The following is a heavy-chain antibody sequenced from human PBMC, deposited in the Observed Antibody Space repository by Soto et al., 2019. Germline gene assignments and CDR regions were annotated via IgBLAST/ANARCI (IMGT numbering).Heavy chain of an antibody. D-gene: IGHD6-13*01. V-gene: IGHV3-23*01. J-gene: IGHJ6*02. Sequence: EVQLLESGGGLVQPGGSLRLSCAASGFTFSSYAMSWVRQAPGKGLEWVPVISGSGDSTYYADSVRGRFTISRDNSKNTLYLQMNSLRAEDTAVYYCAKERDGAAAGPTKFYGMDVWGQGTTVTVSS. CDR1: GFTFSSYA. CDR2: ISGSGDST. CDR3: AKERDGAAAGPTKFYGMDV.